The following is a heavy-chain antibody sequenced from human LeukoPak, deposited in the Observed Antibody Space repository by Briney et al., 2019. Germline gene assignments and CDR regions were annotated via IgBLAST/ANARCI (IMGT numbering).Heavy chain of an antibody. V-gene: IGHV1-2*02. CDR2: INPNSGGT. D-gene: IGHD3-22*01. CDR3: ARDRGRGYDYDSRDFDY. J-gene: IGHJ4*02. CDR1: GYTFTGYY. Sequence: ASVKVSCKASGYTFTGYYLRWVRHAPGQGLKWMGWINPNSGGTNYAQKFQGRVTMTRDSSITTAYMELSSLRSDDTAVYYCARDRGRGYDYDSRDFDYWGQGTLVTVSS.